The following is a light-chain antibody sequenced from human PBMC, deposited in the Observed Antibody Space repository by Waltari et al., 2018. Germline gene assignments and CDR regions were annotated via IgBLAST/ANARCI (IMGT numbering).Light chain of an antibody. CDR1: QSVTNN. CDR3: QQYNNWPLT. Sequence: EIIMTQSPATLPLSPGARATLSCRASQSVTNNLAWYQQKPGQAPRLLIYGASTRATSIPARISGSGSGTEFTLTISSLQSEDFAFYYCQQYNNWPLTFGGGTKVEIK. CDR2: GAS. J-gene: IGKJ4*01. V-gene: IGKV3-15*01.